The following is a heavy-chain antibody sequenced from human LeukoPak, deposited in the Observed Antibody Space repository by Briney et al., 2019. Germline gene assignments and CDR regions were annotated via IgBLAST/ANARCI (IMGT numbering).Heavy chain of an antibody. CDR3: ARGYLYFDY. CDR1: GFTFNTDT. D-gene: IGHD2-2*01. J-gene: IGHJ4*02. CDR2: ISTSSSTI. Sequence: PGVSLRLSCAASGFTFNTDTMNWVRQAPGKGLEWVAYISTSSSTIYYADSVKGRFTISRDNAKNSLYLQMHSLRDEDTAVYYCARGYLYFDYWGQGTLVTVSS. V-gene: IGHV3-48*02.